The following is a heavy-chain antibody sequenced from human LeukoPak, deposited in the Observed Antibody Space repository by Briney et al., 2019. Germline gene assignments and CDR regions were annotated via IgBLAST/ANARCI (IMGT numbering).Heavy chain of an antibody. J-gene: IGHJ3*01. D-gene: IGHD2/OR15-2a*01. V-gene: IGHV3-33*01. CDR3: ARDPNSKIGAFDL. Sequence: PGGSLRLSCAASGFTFRSYGMHWVRQAPGKGLEWVAVIWKDGINKYYADSVKGRFTISRDNYKNTLDLQMNSLRAEDTAVYYCARDPNSKIGAFDLWGQGTMVTVSS. CDR1: GFTFRSYG. CDR2: IWKDGINK.